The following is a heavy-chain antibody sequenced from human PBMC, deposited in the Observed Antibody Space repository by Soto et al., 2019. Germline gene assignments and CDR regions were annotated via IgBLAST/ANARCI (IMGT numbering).Heavy chain of an antibody. J-gene: IGHJ4*02. CDR1: GGSFNANY. CDR3: ASARWDY. V-gene: IGHV4-34*12. Sequence: LSLTCAVSGGSFNANYWSWIRQPPGKGLEWIGEIFHSGSANYNPSLKSRVTISVDTSKNQFSLKLSSVTAADTAIYYCASARWDYWGQGTQVTVSS. CDR2: IFHSGSA.